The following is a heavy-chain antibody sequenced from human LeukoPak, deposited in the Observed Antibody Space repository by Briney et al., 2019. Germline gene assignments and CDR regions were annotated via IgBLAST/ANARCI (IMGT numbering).Heavy chain of an antibody. CDR2: INSDGSNT. V-gene: IGHV3-74*01. Sequence: GGSLRLSCAASGFTFSSYWMHWVRQAPGKGLVWVSRINSDGSNTFYADSVKGRFTISRDTSNNMVFHQMNSLRVEDTAVYYCVDSSWRYWGQGTLVTVSS. CDR1: GFTFSSYW. D-gene: IGHD6-13*01. J-gene: IGHJ4*02. CDR3: VDSSWRY.